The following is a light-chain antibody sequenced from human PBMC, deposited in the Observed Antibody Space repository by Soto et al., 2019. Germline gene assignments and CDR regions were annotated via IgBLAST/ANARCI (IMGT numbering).Light chain of an antibody. V-gene: IGKV2-28*01. CDR1: QSLLHSNGYNY. Sequence: DIVMTQSPLSLPVTPGEPASISCSSSQSLLHSNGYNYLDWYLQKPGQSPQLLIYLGSNRASGVPDRLSVSGSGTDFTPKISRVEAEDVGVYYCMQALQTPYTFGQGTKLEIK. CDR3: MQALQTPYT. J-gene: IGKJ2*01. CDR2: LGS.